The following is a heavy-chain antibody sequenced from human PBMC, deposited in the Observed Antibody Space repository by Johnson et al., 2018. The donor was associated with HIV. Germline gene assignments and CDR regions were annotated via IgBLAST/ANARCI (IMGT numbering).Heavy chain of an antibody. CDR1: GFTFSSYA. V-gene: IGHV3-30*14. CDR3: AGGVTVAFDI. D-gene: IGHD2-21*02. J-gene: IGHJ3*02. Sequence: QLVESGGGLVQPGGSLRLSCAASGFTFSSYAIHWVRQAPGKGLEWVAVISYDGSNKYYADSVKGRFTISRDNSKNTLYLQMNSLRAEDTAVYYCAGGVTVAFDIWGPGTVVSVSS. CDR2: ISYDGSNK.